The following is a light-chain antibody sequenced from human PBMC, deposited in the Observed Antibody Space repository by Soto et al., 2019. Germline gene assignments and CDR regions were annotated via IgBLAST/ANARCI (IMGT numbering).Light chain of an antibody. CDR3: QQYNTFPWT. V-gene: IGKV1-5*03. J-gene: IGKJ1*01. CDR1: QTIRSW. CDR2: QAS. Sequence: DIQMTQSPSTLSASVGDRVTITCRASQTIRSWLAWYQQKPGKAPELLIYQASSLESRVPSRFSGSGSGTEFTLTISSLQPDDFATYYCQQYNTFPWTFGQGTKVES.